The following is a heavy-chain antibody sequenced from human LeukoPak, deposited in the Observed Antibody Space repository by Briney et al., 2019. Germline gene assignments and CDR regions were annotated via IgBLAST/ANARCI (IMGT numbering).Heavy chain of an antibody. CDR1: GFTFRNYG. Sequence: GGSLSLSCTASGFTFRNYGMNWVRQAPGKGLEWVAGIWYDGSNKDYVDSVKGRFTISRDNAKNTLYLEMNSLTVEDTAVYYCAKGRGWSSNWGSDYWGQGTQVTVSS. CDR2: IWYDGSNK. V-gene: IGHV3-33*06. CDR3: AKGRGWSSNWGSDY. J-gene: IGHJ4*02. D-gene: IGHD7-27*01.